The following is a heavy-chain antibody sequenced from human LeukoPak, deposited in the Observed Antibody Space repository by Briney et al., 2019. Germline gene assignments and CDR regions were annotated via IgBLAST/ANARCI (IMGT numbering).Heavy chain of an antibody. D-gene: IGHD2-2*01. Sequence: ASVKVSCKASGYTFTGYCMHWVRQAPGQGLEWMGWINPNSGGTNYAQKFQGRATMTRDTSISTAYMELNRLRSDDTAVYYCARASGDFCTSSTCFKSLYYYYMDVWGKGTTVTVSS. CDR3: ARASGDFCTSSTCFKSLYYYYMDV. CDR2: INPNSGGT. CDR1: GYTFTGYC. J-gene: IGHJ6*03. V-gene: IGHV1-2*02.